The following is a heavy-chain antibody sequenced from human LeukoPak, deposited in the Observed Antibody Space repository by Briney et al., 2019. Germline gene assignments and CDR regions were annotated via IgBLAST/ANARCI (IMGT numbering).Heavy chain of an antibody. Sequence: GRSLRLSCAASGFTFSSYAMHWVRQAPGKGLEWVAVISYDGSNKYYADSVKGRFTISRDNSKNTLYLQMNSLRAEDTAVYYCARDTDFWSGYYTGLPDAFDIWGQGTMVTVSS. J-gene: IGHJ3*02. D-gene: IGHD3-3*01. CDR3: ARDTDFWSGYYTGLPDAFDI. CDR1: GFTFSSYA. CDR2: ISYDGSNK. V-gene: IGHV3-30-3*01.